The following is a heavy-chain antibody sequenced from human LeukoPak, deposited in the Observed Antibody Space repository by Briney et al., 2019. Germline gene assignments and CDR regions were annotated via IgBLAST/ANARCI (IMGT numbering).Heavy chain of an antibody. CDR3: AKGEYYHSSGYPPDY. D-gene: IGHD3-22*01. V-gene: IGHV3-30*02. J-gene: IGHJ4*02. CDR2: IRYDGSNK. CDR1: GFTFSSYG. Sequence: PGGSLRLSCAASGFTFSSYGMHWVRQAPGKGLEWVAVIRYDGSNKYYADSVKGRFTISRDNSKNTLYLQMNSLRAEDTAVYYCAKGEYYHSSGYPPDYWGQGTLVTVSS.